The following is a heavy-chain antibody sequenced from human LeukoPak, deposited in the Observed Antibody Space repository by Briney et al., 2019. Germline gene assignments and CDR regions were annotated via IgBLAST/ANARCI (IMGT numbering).Heavy chain of an antibody. CDR1: GNYW. V-gene: IGHV3-74*01. CDR3: VSFYETY. Sequence: GGSLRLSCAASGNYWMHWVREVPGKGLVWVSHINSDGSWTSYADSVKGRFTISKDNAKNTVYLQMNSLRAEDTAVYYCVSFYETYWGRGTLVTVSS. J-gene: IGHJ4*02. CDR2: INSDGSWT. D-gene: IGHD2/OR15-2a*01.